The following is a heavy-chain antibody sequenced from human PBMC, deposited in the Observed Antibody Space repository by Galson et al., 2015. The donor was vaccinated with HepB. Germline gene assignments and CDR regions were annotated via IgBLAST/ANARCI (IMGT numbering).Heavy chain of an antibody. CDR2: ISWNGGSI. J-gene: IGHJ4*02. V-gene: IGHV3-9*01. Sequence: SLRLSCAASGFTFDDYAMHWVRQAPGKGLGWVSGISWNGGSIGYADSVKGRFTISRDNAKNSLYLQMNSLRAEDTALYYCAKASYDYIWGSYRFFDYWGQGTLVTVSS. CDR1: GFTFDDYA. CDR3: AKASYDYIWGSYRFFDY. D-gene: IGHD3-16*02.